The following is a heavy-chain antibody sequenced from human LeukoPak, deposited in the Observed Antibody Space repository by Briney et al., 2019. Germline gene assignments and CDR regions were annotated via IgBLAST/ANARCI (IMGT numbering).Heavy chain of an antibody. Sequence: GESLKISCKGSGYSFTSYWIGWVRQMPGKGLEWMGIIYPGDSDTRYSPSFQGQVTISADKSISTAYLQWSSLKASGTAMYYCARLESEMATIRVYYFDYWGQGTLVTVSS. CDR2: IYPGDSDT. CDR1: GYSFTSYW. V-gene: IGHV5-51*01. J-gene: IGHJ4*02. CDR3: ARLESEMATIRVYYFDY. D-gene: IGHD5-24*01.